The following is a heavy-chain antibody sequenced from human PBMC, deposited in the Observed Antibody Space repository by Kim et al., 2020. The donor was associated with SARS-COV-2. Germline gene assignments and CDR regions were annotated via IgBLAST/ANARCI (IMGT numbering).Heavy chain of an antibody. CDR3: ARQAGWLKKPYFDY. J-gene: IGHJ4*02. V-gene: IGHV5-51*01. Sequence: SPSFQGQVTISADKSISTAYLQWSGLKASDTAMYYCARQAGWLKKPYFDYWGQGTLVTVSS. D-gene: IGHD6-19*01.